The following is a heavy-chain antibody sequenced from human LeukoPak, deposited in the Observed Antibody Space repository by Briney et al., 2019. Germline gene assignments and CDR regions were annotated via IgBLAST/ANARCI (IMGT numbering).Heavy chain of an antibody. Sequence: SETLSLTCAVYGGSFSGYYWSWIRQPPGKGLEWIGEINHSGSTNYNPSLKSRVTISVDTYKNQFSLKLSSVTAADTAVYHCARAFGGVIVDYWGQGTLVTVSS. D-gene: IGHD3-16*02. V-gene: IGHV4-34*01. CDR1: GGSFSGYY. J-gene: IGHJ4*02. CDR3: ARAFGGVIVDY. CDR2: INHSGST.